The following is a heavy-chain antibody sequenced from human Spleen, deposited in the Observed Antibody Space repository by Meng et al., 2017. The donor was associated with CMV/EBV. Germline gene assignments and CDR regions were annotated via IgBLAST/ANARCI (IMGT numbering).Heavy chain of an antibody. J-gene: IGHJ3*02. V-gene: IGHV3-53*01. CDR3: ATDGRRQWLERDPFDI. CDR1: GFTVSSNY. CDR2: IYSGGST. D-gene: IGHD6-19*01. Sequence: LSLTCAASGFTVSSNYMSWVRQAPGKGLEWVSVIYSGGSTYYADSVKGRITISRDNSKNTLFLQMNSLRGEDTAVYYCATDGRRQWLERDPFDIWGQGTMVTVSS.